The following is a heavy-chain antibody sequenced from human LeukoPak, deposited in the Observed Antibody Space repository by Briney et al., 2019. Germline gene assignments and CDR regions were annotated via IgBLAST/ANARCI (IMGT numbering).Heavy chain of an antibody. D-gene: IGHD3-22*01. J-gene: IGHJ4*02. V-gene: IGHV3-23*01. Sequence: GGTLRLSCTASGFTFSSYGMSWVRQAPGKGLEWVSAISNSGGSTYYADSVKGRFTVSRDNSKNTLYLQMNSLRAEDTAVYYCARVVVIMGFDYWGQGTLVTVSS. CDR3: ARVVVIMGFDY. CDR2: ISNSGGST. CDR1: GFTFSSYG.